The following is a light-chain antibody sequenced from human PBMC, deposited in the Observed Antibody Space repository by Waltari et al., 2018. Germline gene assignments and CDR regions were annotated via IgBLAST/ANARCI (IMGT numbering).Light chain of an antibody. CDR3: QSYHAGNPWV. V-gene: IGLV6-57*03. Sequence: NFMLTQPHSVSESPGRTVTISCTRSSGSIASNYVQWYQQRPGSAPTTVIYEDDQRPSGVPVRFSGSIDSSSNSASLTLSGLKTEDEADYYCQSYHAGNPWVFGGGTRLTVV. CDR2: EDD. J-gene: IGLJ3*02. CDR1: SGSIASNY.